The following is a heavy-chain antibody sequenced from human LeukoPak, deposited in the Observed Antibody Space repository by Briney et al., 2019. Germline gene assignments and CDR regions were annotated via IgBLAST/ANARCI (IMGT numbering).Heavy chain of an antibody. Sequence: GGSLRLSCTASGFAFSTYSMNWVRQAPGKGLEWVSYIRSDSTIINYAESVKGRFTISRDNAKNSLYLQMNSLRAEDTAVYFCARVQAGKWDFDFWSQGTLVTVSS. CDR3: ARVQAGKWDFDF. CDR1: GFAFSTYS. D-gene: IGHD2-8*01. V-gene: IGHV3-48*01. CDR2: IRSDSTII. J-gene: IGHJ4*02.